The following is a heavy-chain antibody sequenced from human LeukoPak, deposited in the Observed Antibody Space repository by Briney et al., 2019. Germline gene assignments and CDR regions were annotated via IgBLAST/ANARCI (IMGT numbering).Heavy chain of an antibody. CDR2: INRDGSTT. V-gene: IGHV3-74*01. Sequence: GGSLRLSCVASGVTFSSYWMHWVRQAPGKGLVWVSRINRDGSTTSYADSVKGRFTISRDNAKNTLYLQMNRLRAEDTAVYYCAREAVDTSYDYWGQGTLVTVSS. D-gene: IGHD1-26*01. CDR3: AREAVDTSYDY. J-gene: IGHJ4*02. CDR1: GVTFSSYW.